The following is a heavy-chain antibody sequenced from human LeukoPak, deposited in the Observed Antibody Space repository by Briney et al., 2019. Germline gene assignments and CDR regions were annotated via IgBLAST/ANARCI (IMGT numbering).Heavy chain of an antibody. D-gene: IGHD2/OR15-2a*01. CDR3: AREGQYSGFDY. CDR1: GGSISSYY. Sequence: SETLSLTCTVSGGSISSYYWSWIRQPAGKGLEWIGRIYTSGSANYNPSLKSRVTMSVDTSKNQFPLKLSSVTAADTAAYYCAREGQYSGFDYWGQGTLVTVSS. V-gene: IGHV4-4*07. J-gene: IGHJ4*02. CDR2: IYTSGSA.